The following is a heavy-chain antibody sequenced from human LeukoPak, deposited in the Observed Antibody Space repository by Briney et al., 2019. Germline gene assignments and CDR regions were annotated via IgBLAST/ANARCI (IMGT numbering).Heavy chain of an antibody. V-gene: IGHV5-51*01. CDR2: IYPGDSDT. Sequence: GESLKISCKGSVYRFTTYWIGWVRQMPGKGLEWMGIIYPGDSDTRYSPSFQGQVTISADKYISTAYLQWSSLKATDTAIYYCARQVTTAAPIDYWGQGTLVTVSS. D-gene: IGHD1-1*01. J-gene: IGHJ4*02. CDR1: VYRFTTYW. CDR3: ARQVTTAAPIDY.